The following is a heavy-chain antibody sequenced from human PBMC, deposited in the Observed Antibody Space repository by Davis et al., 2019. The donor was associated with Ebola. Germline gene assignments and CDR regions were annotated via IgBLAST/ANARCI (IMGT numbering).Heavy chain of an antibody. D-gene: IGHD1-1*01. Sequence: ASVKVSCKASGFTFTNYGISWVRQAPGQGLEWMGWFNPHNGNTNYAQNVQGRVIMTTDTATTTAYMEVGGLRSDDTAVYYCARAQFPTTSDHWGQGTLVTVSS. CDR1: GFTFTNYG. V-gene: IGHV1-18*04. CDR3: ARAQFPTTSDH. CDR2: FNPHNGNT. J-gene: IGHJ4*02.